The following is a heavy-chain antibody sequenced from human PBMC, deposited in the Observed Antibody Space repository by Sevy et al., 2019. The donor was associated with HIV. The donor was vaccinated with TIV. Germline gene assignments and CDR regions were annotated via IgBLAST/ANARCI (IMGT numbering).Heavy chain of an antibody. J-gene: IGHJ4*02. CDR2: ISSSSTYI. Sequence: GGSLRLSCAASGFIFSSFSMNWVRQAPGKGLEWVSLISSSSTYIYYADSVKGRFTISRDNAKNSLYLQMNSLRGEDTAVYYCARGGYCSGGICYSGRVGGDYWGQGTLVTVSS. CDR3: ARGGYCSGGICYSGRVGGDY. V-gene: IGHV3-21*01. D-gene: IGHD2-15*01. CDR1: GFIFSSFS.